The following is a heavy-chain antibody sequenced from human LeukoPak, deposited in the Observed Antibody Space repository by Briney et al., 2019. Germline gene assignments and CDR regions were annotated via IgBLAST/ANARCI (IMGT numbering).Heavy chain of an antibody. D-gene: IGHD6-13*01. V-gene: IGHV3-11*01. CDR1: GFTFSDYY. Sequence: GGSLRLSCAASGFTFSDYYMSWIRQAPGKGLEWVSYISSSGSTIYYADSVKGRFTISRDNAKNSLYLQMNSLRAEDTAVYYCAKSYIAAAGTYFDYWGQGTLVTVSS. CDR2: ISSSGSTI. CDR3: AKSYIAAAGTYFDY. J-gene: IGHJ4*02.